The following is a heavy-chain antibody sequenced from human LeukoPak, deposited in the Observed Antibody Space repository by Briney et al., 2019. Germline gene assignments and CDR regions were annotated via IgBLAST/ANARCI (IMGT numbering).Heavy chain of an antibody. CDR2: IYSGGST. V-gene: IGHV3-53*01. CDR3: ARVPVGSSSGDYRYGMDV. Sequence: GGSLRLSCAASGFTVSSNYMSWVRQAPGKGLEWVSIIYSGGSTYYADSVKGRCTISRDDSKNTLYLQMNSLRAEDTAVYYCARVPVGSSSGDYRYGMDVWGQGTTLTVSS. CDR1: GFTVSSNY. D-gene: IGHD6-6*01. J-gene: IGHJ6*02.